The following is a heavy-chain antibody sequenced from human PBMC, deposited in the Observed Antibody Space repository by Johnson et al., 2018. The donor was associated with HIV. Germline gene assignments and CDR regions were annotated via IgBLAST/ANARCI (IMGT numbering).Heavy chain of an antibody. CDR3: ASVYYNILTGYYYDALDM. Sequence: QVQLVESGGGVVQPGRSLRLSCAASRFTFSSYGMHWVRQAPGKGLEWVAFIRYDGSNKYYADSVKGRFTISRDNSKNTLYLQMNSLRAEDTAVYYCASVYYNILTGYYYDALDMWGQGTMVTVSS. V-gene: IGHV3-30*02. CDR1: RFTFSSYG. CDR2: IRYDGSNK. D-gene: IGHD3-9*01. J-gene: IGHJ3*02.